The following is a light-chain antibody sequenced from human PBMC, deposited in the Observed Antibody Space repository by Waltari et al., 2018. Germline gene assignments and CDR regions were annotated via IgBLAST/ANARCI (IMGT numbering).Light chain of an antibody. CDR3: QRYNSYPIT. CDR1: QSIGSW. Sequence: DIQMTQSPSTLSASVGARVTIPCRASQSIGSWLAWYQQKPGKAPKLLIYEATSLESGVPSRFSASGSGTEFTLTISSLQPDDFATYYCQRYNSYPITFGPGTKVDI. V-gene: IGKV1-5*03. J-gene: IGKJ3*01. CDR2: EAT.